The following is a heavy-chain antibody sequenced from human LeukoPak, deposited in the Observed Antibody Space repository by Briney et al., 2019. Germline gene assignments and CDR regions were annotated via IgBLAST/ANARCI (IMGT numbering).Heavy chain of an antibody. CDR1: GGSISSYY. J-gene: IGHJ4*02. V-gene: IGHV4-59*01. CDR3: ARGYSYGYVFDY. Sequence: SETLSLTCTVSGGSISSYYWSWIRQPPGKGLEWIGYIYHSGSTNYNPSLKSRVTISVDTSKNQFSLKLSSVTAADTAVYYCARGYSYGYVFDYWGQGTLVTVSS. CDR2: IYHSGST. D-gene: IGHD5-18*01.